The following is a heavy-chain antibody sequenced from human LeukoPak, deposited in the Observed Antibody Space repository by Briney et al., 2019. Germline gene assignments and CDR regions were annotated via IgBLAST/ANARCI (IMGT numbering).Heavy chain of an antibody. CDR3: AKRRGEDYFDY. J-gene: IGHJ4*02. Sequence: PGGSLRLSSAEPGCIFTRYAMHWVRHTPQRGLGRGAYIRYDGSTKYYADSVKGRFTISRDNSENTMYLKMNSLKVEDTAIYYCAKRRGEDYFDYWGQGSLVTVSS. CDR2: IRYDGSTK. CDR1: GCIFTRYA. V-gene: IGHV3-30*02. D-gene: IGHD2-21*01.